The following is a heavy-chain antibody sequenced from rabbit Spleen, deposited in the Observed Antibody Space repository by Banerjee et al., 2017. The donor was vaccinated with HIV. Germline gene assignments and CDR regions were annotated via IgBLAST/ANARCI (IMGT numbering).Heavy chain of an antibody. CDR3: ARDTGSSFSSYGMDL. D-gene: IGHD8-1*01. Sequence: QEQLEESGGGLVQPGGSLKLSCKASGFDFRGYGMSWVRQAPGKGLEWIGYIVPVFGITYYASWVNGRFTISSHNAQNTLYLQLSSLTATDTATYFCARDTGSSFSSYGMDLWGPGTLVTVS. CDR2: IVPVFGIT. V-gene: IGHV1S47*01. CDR1: GFDFRGYG. J-gene: IGHJ6*01.